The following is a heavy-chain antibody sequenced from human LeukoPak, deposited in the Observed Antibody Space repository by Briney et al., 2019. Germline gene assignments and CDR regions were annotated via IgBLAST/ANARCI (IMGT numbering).Heavy chain of an antibody. V-gene: IGHV4-59*01. CDR3: ARAVSSSWYGNWFDP. CDR1: GGSISSYY. D-gene: IGHD6-13*01. J-gene: IGHJ5*02. CDR2: IYYSGST. Sequence: PSETLSLTCTVSGGSISSYYWSWIRQPPGKGLEGIGYIYYSGSTNYNPSLKSRVTISVDTSKNQFFLKLSSVTAADTAVYYCARAVSSSWYGNWFDPWGQGTLVTVSS.